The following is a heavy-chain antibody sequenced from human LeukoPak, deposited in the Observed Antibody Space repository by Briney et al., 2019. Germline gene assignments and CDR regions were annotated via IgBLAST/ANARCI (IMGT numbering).Heavy chain of an antibody. CDR2: TNYRSKWYN. J-gene: IGHJ4*02. Sequence: SQTLSLTCAISGDSVSSNSAAWNWIRQSPSRCLELLGRTNYRSKWYNDYAVSVKSGITINPDTSKNQFSLQLNSVTPEDTAVYYCARDHLKDGSGSYFFDYWGQGTMVTVSS. CDR3: ARDHLKDGSGSYFFDY. D-gene: IGHD3-10*01. V-gene: IGHV6-1*01. CDR1: GDSVSSNSAA.